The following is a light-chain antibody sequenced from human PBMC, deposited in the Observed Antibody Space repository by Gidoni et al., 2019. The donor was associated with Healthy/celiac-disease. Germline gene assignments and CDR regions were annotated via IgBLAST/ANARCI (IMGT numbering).Light chain of an antibody. CDR3: QQYKNWPPLT. J-gene: IGKJ4*01. Sequence: EIVMTQSPANLSVSPGERATLSCRASQSVSSNLAWYQQKPGQAPRHLIYGASTMATGIPARFSGSGSGTEFTLTISSLQSEDFAVYYFQQYKNWPPLTFXGXTKVEIK. CDR2: GAS. V-gene: IGKV3-15*01. CDR1: QSVSSN.